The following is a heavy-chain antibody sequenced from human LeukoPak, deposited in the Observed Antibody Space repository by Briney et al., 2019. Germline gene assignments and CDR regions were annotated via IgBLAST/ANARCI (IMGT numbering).Heavy chain of an antibody. Sequence: PGGSLRLSCAAARFTFSHYGMHWVRQAPGKGLEWVAVIWSDGTNKYYAESVKGRFTISRDDSGNTVYLQMNSLRPEDTGVYYCAKDAQRGFDYSNSLEYWGQGTPVTVST. CDR1: RFTFSHYG. J-gene: IGHJ4*02. D-gene: IGHD4-11*01. CDR3: AKDAQRGFDYSNSLEY. V-gene: IGHV3-33*06. CDR2: IWSDGTNK.